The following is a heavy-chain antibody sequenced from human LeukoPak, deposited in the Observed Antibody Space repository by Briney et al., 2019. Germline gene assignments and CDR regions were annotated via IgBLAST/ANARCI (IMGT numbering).Heavy chain of an antibody. D-gene: IGHD3-22*01. J-gene: IGHJ4*02. CDR2: IWYDGSNK. Sequence: HPGGSLRLSCAASGFTFSSYGMHWVRQAPGKGLEWVAVIWYDGSNKYYADSVKGRFTISRDNSKNTLYLQMNSLRAEDTAVYYCAGDIATDDSSGYFHYWGQGTLVTVSS. CDR3: AGDIATDDSSGYFHY. CDR1: GFTFSSYG. V-gene: IGHV3-33*01.